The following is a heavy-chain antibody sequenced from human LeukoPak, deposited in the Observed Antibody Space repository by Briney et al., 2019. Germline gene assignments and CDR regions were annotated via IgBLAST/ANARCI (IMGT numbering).Heavy chain of an antibody. Sequence: SETLSLTCAVYGGSFSGYYWSWIRQPPGKGLEWIGEINHSGSTNYNPSLKSRVTISVDTSKNQFSLKLSSMTAADTAVYFCARDIYSSSWTAPYYWGQGTLVTVSS. D-gene: IGHD6-13*01. CDR2: INHSGST. CDR3: ARDIYSSSWTAPYY. J-gene: IGHJ4*02. CDR1: GGSFSGYY. V-gene: IGHV4-34*01.